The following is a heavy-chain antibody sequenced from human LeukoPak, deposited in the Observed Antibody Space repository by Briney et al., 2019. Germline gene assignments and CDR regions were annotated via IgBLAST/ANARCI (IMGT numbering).Heavy chain of an antibody. CDR2: ICSNSGSI. D-gene: IGHD3-9*01. CDR3: AKDLTGESDAFEF. CDR1: GFTFDRYA. V-gene: IGHV3-9*01. Sequence: GRSLRLSCAASGFTFDRYAMHWVRQAPGKGLEWVSRICSNSGSIGYAGSVKGPFTTSKDNVKNSLYLQMNSLTAEDTALYYWAKDLTGESDAFEFWRQGTMVTVSS. J-gene: IGHJ3*01.